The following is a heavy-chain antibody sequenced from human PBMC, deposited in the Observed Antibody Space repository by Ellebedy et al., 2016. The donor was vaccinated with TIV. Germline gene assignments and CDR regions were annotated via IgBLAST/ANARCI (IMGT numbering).Heavy chain of an antibody. CDR2: FYYRGST. V-gene: IGHV4-39*01. Sequence: MPGGSLRLSCTVSGGSISSSSYYWGWIRQPPGKGLEWVGSFYYRGSTYYNPSLRSRVTISVDTSKNQFSLKLSSVTAADTAVYYCARPVVVGATDGFDIWGQGTMVTVSS. J-gene: IGHJ3*02. CDR1: GGSISSSSYY. CDR3: ARPVVVGATDGFDI. D-gene: IGHD1-26*01.